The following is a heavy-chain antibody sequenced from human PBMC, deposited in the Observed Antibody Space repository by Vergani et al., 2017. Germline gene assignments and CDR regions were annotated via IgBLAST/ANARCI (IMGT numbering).Heavy chain of an antibody. D-gene: IGHD6-13*01. V-gene: IGHV4-39*01. CDR3: AGHVPGGSWSIFDY. CDR2: IYYSGST. Sequence: QLQLQESGPGLVKPSETLSLTCTVSGGSISSSSYYWGWIRQPPGKGLEWIGSIYYSGSTYYNPSLKSRVTISVDTSKNQFSLKLSSVTAADTAVYYCAGHVPGGSWSIFDYWGQGTLVTVSS. CDR1: GGSISSSSYY. J-gene: IGHJ4*02.